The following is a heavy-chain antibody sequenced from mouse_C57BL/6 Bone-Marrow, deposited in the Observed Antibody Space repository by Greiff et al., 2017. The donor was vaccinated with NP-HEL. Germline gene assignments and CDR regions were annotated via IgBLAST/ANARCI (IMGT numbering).Heavy chain of an antibody. CDR1: GFNIKDDY. Sequence: EVQLQQSGAELVRPGASVKLSCTASGFNIKDDYMHWVKQRPEQGLEWIGWIDPENGDTEYASKFQGKATITAEPSSSTASLQLSGLTSEDTAIYYWTTRFTTVVPTDYWGAGTTLTVSS. V-gene: IGHV14-4*01. CDR3: TTRFTTVVPTDY. J-gene: IGHJ2*01. CDR2: IDPENGDT. D-gene: IGHD1-1*01.